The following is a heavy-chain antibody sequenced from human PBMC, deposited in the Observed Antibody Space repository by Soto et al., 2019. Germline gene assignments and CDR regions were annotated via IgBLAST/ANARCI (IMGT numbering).Heavy chain of an antibody. CDR3: ARDPKTSGGQHWAFNYFDS. Sequence: GALRLSCAASGFSFSISPMHWVRQAPGKGPEWVALISYDGTNKFYADSVKGRFTISRDNSKSTLYLQVDSLRPEDAAVYYCARDPKTSGGQHWAFNYFDSWGQGTLVTVSS. CDR1: GFSFSISP. J-gene: IGHJ4*02. CDR2: ISYDGTNK. V-gene: IGHV3-30-3*01. D-gene: IGHD7-27*01.